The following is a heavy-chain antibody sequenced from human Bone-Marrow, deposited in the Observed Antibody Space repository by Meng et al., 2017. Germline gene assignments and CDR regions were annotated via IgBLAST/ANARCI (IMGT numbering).Heavy chain of an antibody. CDR3: AASSGWYRIDS. V-gene: IGHV4-4*02. CDR1: GASVSSGYW. D-gene: IGHD6-19*01. CDR2: FHHSGTT. J-gene: IGHJ4*02. Sequence: QVQLPEPGPGLGRPSGTLSLTCGASGASVSSGYWWTWVRQPPGKGLEWIGEFHHSGTTNYNPSLRSRVTISVDTSKNQFSLRLTSVTAADTAVYYCAASSGWYRIDSWGQGTLVTVSS.